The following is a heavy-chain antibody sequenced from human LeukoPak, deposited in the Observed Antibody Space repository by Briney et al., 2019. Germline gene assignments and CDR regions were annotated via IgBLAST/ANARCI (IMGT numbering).Heavy chain of an antibody. CDR3: ARLYYGSGSFYIGY. CDR1: GYSISSGYY. D-gene: IGHD3-10*01. V-gene: IGHV4-38-2*02. CDR2: IYHSGST. Sequence: SETLSLTCTVSGYSISSGYYWGWIRQPPGKGLEWIGSIYHSGSTYYNPSLKSRATISVDTSKNQFSLKLSSVTAADTAVYYCARLYYGSGSFYIGYWGQGTLVTVSS. J-gene: IGHJ4*02.